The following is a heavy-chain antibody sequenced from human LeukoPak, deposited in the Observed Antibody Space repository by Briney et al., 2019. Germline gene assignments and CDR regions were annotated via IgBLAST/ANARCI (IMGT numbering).Heavy chain of an antibody. J-gene: IGHJ4*02. Sequence: RGSLRLSCAASGFTFSSYSMSWVRQAPGKGLEWVSAISGSGDNTYYADSVKGRFTISRDNSKNTLYLQMNSLRAEDTAVYYCAKTARTIAAPFGDYWGQGTLVTVSS. CDR2: ISGSGDNT. D-gene: IGHD6-6*01. V-gene: IGHV3-23*01. CDR1: GFTFSSYS. CDR3: AKTARTIAAPFGDY.